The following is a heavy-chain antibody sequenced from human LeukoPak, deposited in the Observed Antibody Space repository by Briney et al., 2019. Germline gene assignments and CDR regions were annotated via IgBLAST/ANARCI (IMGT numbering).Heavy chain of an antibody. J-gene: IGHJ6*02. CDR2: INHSGST. Sequence: SETLSLTCAVYGGSFSGYYWNWIRQPPGKGLEWIGEINHSGSTNYNPSLKSRATISVDTSRNQFSLKLTSVTAADTAVYYCARVPYYYYGMDVWGQGTTVTVSS. CDR1: GGSFSGYY. CDR3: ARVPYYYYGMDV. V-gene: IGHV4-34*01.